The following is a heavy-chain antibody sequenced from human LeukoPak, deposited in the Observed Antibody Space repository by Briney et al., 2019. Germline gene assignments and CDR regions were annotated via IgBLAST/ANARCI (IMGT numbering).Heavy chain of an antibody. J-gene: IGHJ4*02. D-gene: IGHD6-19*01. V-gene: IGHV3-11*04. CDR3: AVVDSSGWYCHDY. CDR2: ISSSGSML. CDR1: GFTFSDYY. Sequence: GGSLRLSCTVSGFTFSDYYMSWVRQAPGKGLEWVSYISSSGSMLHYADSVEGRFTISRDNAKNSLYLQMSSLRVEDTAVYYCAVVDSSGWYCHDYWGQGTLVTVSS.